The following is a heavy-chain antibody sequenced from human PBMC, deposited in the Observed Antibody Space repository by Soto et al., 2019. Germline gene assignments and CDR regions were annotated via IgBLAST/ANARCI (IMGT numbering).Heavy chain of an antibody. V-gene: IGHV4-39*01. CDR1: GGSISSRGYY. D-gene: IGHD2-15*01. CDR2: IYYSGST. J-gene: IGHJ4*02. CDR3: ARHAYCVGGYCYPSD. Sequence: PSETLSLTCTVSGGSISSRGYYWGWIRQPPGKGLEWIGTIYYSGSTYYNPSLKSRVTISVDTSKNQFSLKLSSVTAADTAVYYCARHAYCVGGYCYPSDWGQGTQVTVSS.